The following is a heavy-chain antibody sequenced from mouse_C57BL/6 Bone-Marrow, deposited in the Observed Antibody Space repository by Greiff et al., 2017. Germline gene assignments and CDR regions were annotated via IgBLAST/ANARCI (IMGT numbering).Heavy chain of an antibody. CDR1: GFTFSSYA. J-gene: IGHJ2*01. V-gene: IGHV5-4*01. CDR2: ISDGGSYT. Sequence: EVQGVESGGGLVKPGGSLKLSCAASGFTFSSYAMSWVRQTPEKRLEWVATISDGGSYTYYPDNVKGRFTTSRDNAKNNPNLQMSHLTSEDTAMYYCARDDVSFDYWGQGTTLTVSS. CDR3: ARDDVSFDY. D-gene: IGHD2-3*01.